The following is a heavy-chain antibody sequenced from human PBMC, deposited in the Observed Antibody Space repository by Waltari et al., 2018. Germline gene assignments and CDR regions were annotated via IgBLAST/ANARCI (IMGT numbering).Heavy chain of an antibody. V-gene: IGHV3-53*01. CDR3: ARAGLGSPLEWLRIFDY. CDR1: ASIFINNY. Sequence: EVQLVVSGGGLIQPGGSLRLSCAASASIFINNYLSWVRRAPGKGLEWVSMIYAGGSGATTVYADSVKGRFTISRDNAKNPLYLQMNGLRAEDTAVYYCARAGLGSPLEWLRIFDYWGQGSLVTVSS. CDR2: IYAGGSGATT. D-gene: IGHD5-12*01. J-gene: IGHJ4*02.